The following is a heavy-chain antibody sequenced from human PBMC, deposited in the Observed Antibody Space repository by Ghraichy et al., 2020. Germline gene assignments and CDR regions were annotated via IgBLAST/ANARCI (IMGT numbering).Heavy chain of an antibody. CDR2: ITSSSRTI. V-gene: IGHV3-48*02. CDR1: GFTFSGYS. J-gene: IGHJ6*02. CDR3: ARGSKVVRFYYYDGMDV. Sequence: GGSLRLSCVGSGFTFSGYSMNWVRQSPGKGLEWVSYITSSSRTIFYADSVKGRFTISRDNAQNSLHLQMNSLRDEDTAEYYCARGSKVVRFYYYDGMDVWGQGTTVTVAS. D-gene: IGHD4-23*01.